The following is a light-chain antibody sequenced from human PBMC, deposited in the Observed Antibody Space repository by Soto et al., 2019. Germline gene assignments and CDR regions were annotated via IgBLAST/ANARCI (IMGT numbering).Light chain of an antibody. V-gene: IGKV3-20*01. Sequence: EIVLTQSPGTLSLSPGERATLSCRASQSVNSNYLAWHQQKPGQAPRLLIYGASNRATGIPDRFSASGSGTDFTLSISRLEPEDFAVYFCQQYALSPHTFGQGTRLEIK. J-gene: IGKJ5*01. CDR1: QSVNSNY. CDR2: GAS. CDR3: QQYALSPHT.